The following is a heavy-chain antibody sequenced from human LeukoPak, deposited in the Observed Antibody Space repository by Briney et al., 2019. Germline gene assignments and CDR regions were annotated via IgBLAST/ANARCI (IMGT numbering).Heavy chain of an antibody. V-gene: IGHV4-34*01. CDR1: GGSFSGYY. J-gene: IGHJ6*02. Sequence: ASETLSLTCAVYGGSFSGYYWSWIRQPPGKGLEWIGEINHSGSTNYNPSLKSRVTISVDTSKNQFSLKLSSVTAADTAVYYCASRAGRWQQLAGNYGMDVWGQGTTVTVSS. D-gene: IGHD6-13*01. CDR3: ASRAGRWQQLAGNYGMDV. CDR2: INHSGST.